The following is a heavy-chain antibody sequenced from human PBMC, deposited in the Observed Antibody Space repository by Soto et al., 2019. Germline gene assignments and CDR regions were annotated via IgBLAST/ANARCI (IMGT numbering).Heavy chain of an antibody. J-gene: IGHJ4*02. D-gene: IGHD3-3*01. CDR2: MNPNSGNT. CDR1: GYTFTSYD. V-gene: IGHV1-8*01. CDR3: ARERTTIFGVRLGFDF. Sequence: ASVKVSCKASGYTFTSYDINWVRQATGQGLEWMGWMNPNSGNTGYAQKFQGRVTMTRNTSISTAYMELSSLRSEDTAVYYCARERTTIFGVRLGFDFWGQGARVTVSS.